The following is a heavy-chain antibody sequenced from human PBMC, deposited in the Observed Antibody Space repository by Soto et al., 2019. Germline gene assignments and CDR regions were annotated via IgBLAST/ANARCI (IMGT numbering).Heavy chain of an antibody. CDR3: TRRLLADI. Sequence: QLQLQESGPGLVKPSETLSLTCAVSGDSISSSTYYWGWIRQPPGKGLEWIGSIYHRGSTFYNPSLKSRITISVDTSKNQFSLKLNSVTAADTAVYYCTRRLLADIWGLGTLVTVSS. J-gene: IGHJ4*02. CDR2: IYHRGST. CDR1: GDSISSSTYY. D-gene: IGHD2-8*02. V-gene: IGHV4-39*01.